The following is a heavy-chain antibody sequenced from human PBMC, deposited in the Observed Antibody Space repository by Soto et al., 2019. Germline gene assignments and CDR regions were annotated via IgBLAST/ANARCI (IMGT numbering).Heavy chain of an antibody. V-gene: IGHV4-39*01. CDR3: ARRWCSSTSCLRQDWFDP. J-gene: IGHJ5*02. CDR1: GGSISSSSYY. Sequence: QLQLQESGPGLVKPLETLSLTCTVSGGSISSSSYYWGWIRQPPGKGLEWIGSIYYSGSTYYNPSLKSRVTISVDTSKNQFSLKLSSVTAADTAVYYCARRWCSSTSCLRQDWFDPWGQGTLVTVSS. CDR2: IYYSGST. D-gene: IGHD2-2*01.